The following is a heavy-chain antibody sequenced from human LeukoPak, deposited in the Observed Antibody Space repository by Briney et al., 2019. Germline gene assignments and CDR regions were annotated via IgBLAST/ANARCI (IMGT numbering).Heavy chain of an antibody. J-gene: IGHJ6*02. CDR2: IIPILGIA. CDR1: GGTFSSYA. V-gene: IGHV1-69*04. CDR3: ARTPCSGGSCYSSNKYYYYGMDV. Sequence: SVKVSCKASGGTFSSYAISWVRQAPGQGLEWMGRIIPILGIANYAQKFQGRVTITADKSTSTAYMELSSLRSEATAVYYCARTPCSGGSCYSSNKYYYYGMDVWGQGTTVTVSS. D-gene: IGHD2-15*01.